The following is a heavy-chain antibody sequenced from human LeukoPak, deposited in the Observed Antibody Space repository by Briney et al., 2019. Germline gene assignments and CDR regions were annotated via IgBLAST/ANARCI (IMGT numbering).Heavy chain of an antibody. CDR3: ARGHPGDFWSGPFFDY. D-gene: IGHD3-3*01. CDR1: GGSISSSSYY. CDR2: IYYSGST. J-gene: IGHJ4*02. Sequence: SETLSLTCTVSGGSISSSSYYWGWIREPPGKGLEWSGYIYYSGSTNYNPSLKSRVTISVDTSKNQFSLTLSSVTAADTAVYYCARGHPGDFWSGPFFDYWGQGTLVTVSS. V-gene: IGHV4-61*05.